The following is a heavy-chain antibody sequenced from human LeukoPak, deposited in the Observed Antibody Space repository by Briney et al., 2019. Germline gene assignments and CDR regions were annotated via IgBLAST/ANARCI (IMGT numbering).Heavy chain of an antibody. CDR2: ISSSSSYI. CDR1: GFTFSSYS. V-gene: IGHV3-21*01. CDR3: AGTYYYYNGMDV. Sequence: GGSLRLSCAASGFTFSSYSMNWVRQAPRKGLEWVSFISSSSSYIYYADSVKGRFTISRDNAKNSLYLQMNSLRAEDTAVYYCAGTYYYYNGMDVWGKGTTVTVSS. J-gene: IGHJ6*04.